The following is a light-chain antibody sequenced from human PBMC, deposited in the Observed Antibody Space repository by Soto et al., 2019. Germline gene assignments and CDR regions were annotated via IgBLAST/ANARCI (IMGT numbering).Light chain of an antibody. CDR2: GAS. CDR1: QVIGSRY. J-gene: IGKJ2*01. CDR3: HHYGYSPYT. V-gene: IGKV3-20*01. Sequence: EIVMTQSPGTLSLSPGERATISCRASQVIGSRYLAWYHQKSGQAPRLLIYGASSRATGIPDRFSGSGSGTDFTLTISRLEHEDFGVFYCHHYGYSPYTFGQGSKLEIK.